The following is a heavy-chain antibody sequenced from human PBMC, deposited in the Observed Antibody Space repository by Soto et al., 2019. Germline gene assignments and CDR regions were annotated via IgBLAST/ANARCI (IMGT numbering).Heavy chain of an antibody. Sequence: GGSLRLSCAASGFTFSSYAMKWVRQAPGKGLEWVSLIGESGTPTYYADSVRGRFTISRDNSGNTLFREMYSLRAEDTAVYYCARYIPGVRYYGMDVWGQGTTVTVSS. J-gene: IGHJ6*02. CDR3: ARYIPGVRYYGMDV. CDR1: GFTFSSYA. D-gene: IGHD2-2*01. CDR2: IGESGTPT. V-gene: IGHV3-23*01.